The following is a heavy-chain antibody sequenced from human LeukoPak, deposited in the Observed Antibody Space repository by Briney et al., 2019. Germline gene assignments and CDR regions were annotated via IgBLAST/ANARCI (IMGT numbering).Heavy chain of an antibody. CDR1: GLTFSSYW. V-gene: IGHV3-74*01. Sequence: PGGSLRLSCAASGLTFSSYWMHWVRQAPGKGLAWVSRINSDGSSTSYADSVKGRFTISRDNAKNTLYLQMNSLRAEDTAVYYCARVISSWADYYYYGMDVWGQGTTVTVSS. CDR2: INSDGSST. D-gene: IGHD6-13*01. J-gene: IGHJ6*02. CDR3: ARVISSWADYYYYGMDV.